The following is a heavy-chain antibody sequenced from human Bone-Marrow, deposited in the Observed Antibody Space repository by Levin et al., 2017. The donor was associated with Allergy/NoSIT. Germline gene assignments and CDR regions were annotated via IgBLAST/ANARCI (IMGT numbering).Heavy chain of an antibody. CDR2: ISTGGGSS. J-gene: IGHJ4*02. CDR1: GFTFSSSP. D-gene: IGHD5-24*01. CDR3: ATSAPRGWLPLGSVLVN. Sequence: GGSLRLSCAASGFTFSSSPMSWVRQAPGKGLEWVSAISTGGGSSFTAESVKGRFTIARDNSKNTLYLQMNSLAAEDTAVYYCATSAPRGWLPLGSVLVNWGQGTLVTVSS. V-gene: IGHV3-23*01.